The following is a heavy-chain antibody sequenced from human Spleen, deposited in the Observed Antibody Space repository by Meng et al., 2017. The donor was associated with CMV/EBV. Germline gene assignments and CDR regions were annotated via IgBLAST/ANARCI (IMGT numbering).Heavy chain of an antibody. Sequence: GGSLRLSCAASGFTFSSFAMIWVRQSPGKGLEWVSSISATGVTTSSAGAVEGRFTISRDNSKNTLFLQMTGLRAEDTAMYYCARAGLGYCSVTSCYNDYWGQGTLVTVSS. D-gene: IGHD2-2*02. V-gene: IGHV3-23*01. J-gene: IGHJ4*02. CDR3: ARAGLGYCSVTSCYNDY. CDR2: ISATGVTT. CDR1: GFTFSSFA.